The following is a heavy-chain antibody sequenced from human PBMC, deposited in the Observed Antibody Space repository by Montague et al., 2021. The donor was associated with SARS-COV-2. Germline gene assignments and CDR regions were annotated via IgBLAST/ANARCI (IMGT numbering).Heavy chain of an antibody. CDR3: ARCWLTVSYYYYYMDV. Sequence: SLRLSCAASGFTFSSYAMHWVRQAPGKGLEWVAVISYDGSKKYYADSVKGRFTISRDNSKNTLYLQMNSLRAEDTAVYYCARCWLTVSYYYYYMDVWGKGTTVTVSS. D-gene: IGHD3-9*01. CDR1: GFTFSSYA. V-gene: IGHV3-30-3*01. J-gene: IGHJ6*03. CDR2: ISYDGSKK.